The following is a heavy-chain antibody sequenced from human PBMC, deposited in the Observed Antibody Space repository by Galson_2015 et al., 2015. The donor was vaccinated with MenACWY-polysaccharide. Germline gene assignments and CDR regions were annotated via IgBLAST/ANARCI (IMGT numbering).Heavy chain of an antibody. D-gene: IGHD5-24*01. V-gene: IGHV3-7*01. J-gene: IGHJ1*01. CDR2: IKQDGSEK. CDR3: ATAPSLHVGQH. Sequence: SLRLSYAASGFTFSTYWMTWVRQAPGKGLEWVANIKQDGSEKYYVDSVKGRFTISRDNAENSLYLQMNSLRAEDTAVYYCATAPSLHVGQHWGQGTLVIVSS. CDR1: GFTFSTYW.